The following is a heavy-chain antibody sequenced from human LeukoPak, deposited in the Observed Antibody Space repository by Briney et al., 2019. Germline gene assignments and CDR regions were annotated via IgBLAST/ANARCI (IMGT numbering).Heavy chain of an antibody. D-gene: IGHD6-19*01. V-gene: IGHV4-39*01. CDR2: IYYSGTT. Sequence: PSETLSLTRPVSGGSISSGSYYWGWIRQPPGKGLEWIASIYYSGTTYYNPSLKSRVTISVDTSKNQFSLKLNSVTAADTAVYYCATSRSIAVAESYFWGQGTLVTVSS. CDR3: ATSRSIAVAESYF. J-gene: IGHJ1*01. CDR1: GGSISSGSYY.